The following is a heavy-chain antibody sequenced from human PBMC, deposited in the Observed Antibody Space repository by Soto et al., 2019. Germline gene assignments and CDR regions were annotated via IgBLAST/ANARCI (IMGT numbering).Heavy chain of an antibody. CDR1: AYSCTSYG. CDR2: INCHNGHT. V-gene: IGHV1-18*04. CDR3: ASHRFNYYDDTVYYYFDY. D-gene: IGHD3-22*01. Sequence: ASVKVSCKASAYSCTSYGISWVRQAPGQGPEWMGWINCHNGHTNHPPSLQGSVPMTTDTSRTTAYTDPRSRRSDDTVVYYCASHRFNYYDDTVYYYFDYWRQGSRVTVSS. J-gene: IGHJ4*02.